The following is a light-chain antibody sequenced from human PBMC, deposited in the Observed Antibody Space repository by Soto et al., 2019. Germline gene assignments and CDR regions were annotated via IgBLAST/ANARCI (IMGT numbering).Light chain of an antibody. V-gene: IGKV3-20*01. CDR1: QSVTSTY. J-gene: IGKJ3*01. CDR3: QQYGNSPCLFT. Sequence: EIVLTQSPGTLSLSPGERATLSCRASQSVTSTYLAWYQQKPGQAPRLLIYDASSRATGIPDRFSGSGSGTDFTLTISRLEPEDFAVYYCQQYGNSPCLFTFGPGTKVDIK. CDR2: DAS.